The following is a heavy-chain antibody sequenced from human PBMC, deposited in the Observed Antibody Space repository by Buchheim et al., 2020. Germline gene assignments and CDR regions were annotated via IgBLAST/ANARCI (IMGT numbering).Heavy chain of an antibody. D-gene: IGHD1-26*01. J-gene: IGHJ4*02. Sequence: QVQLVESGGGVVQPGRSLRLSCAASGFTFSSYAMHWVRQAPGKGLEWVAVISYDGSNKYYADSVKGRFTISRDNSKNTLYLQMNSLRAEDTAVYYCARVDSGSYGFLDYWGQGTL. V-gene: IGHV3-30-3*01. CDR3: ARVDSGSYGFLDY. CDR2: ISYDGSNK. CDR1: GFTFSSYA.